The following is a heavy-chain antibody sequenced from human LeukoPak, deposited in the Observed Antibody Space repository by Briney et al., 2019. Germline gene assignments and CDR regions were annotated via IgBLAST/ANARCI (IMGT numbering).Heavy chain of an antibody. D-gene: IGHD6-13*01. Sequence: SQTLSLTCTVSGGSISSGDYYWSWIRQPPGKGLEWIGNIHYSGTTNYNPSLKSRVTISVDTSKNQLSLKLSSVTAADTAVYFCAKRGRSSWYFDYWGQGTQVTVSS. CDR2: IHYSGTT. J-gene: IGHJ4*02. V-gene: IGHV4-61*08. CDR3: AKRGRSSWYFDY. CDR1: GGSISSGDYY.